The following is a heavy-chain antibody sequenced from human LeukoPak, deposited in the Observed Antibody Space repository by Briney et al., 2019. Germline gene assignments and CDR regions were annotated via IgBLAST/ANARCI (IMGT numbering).Heavy chain of an antibody. V-gene: IGHV3-23*01. D-gene: IGHD3-3*01. J-gene: IGHJ4*02. Sequence: GRSLRLSCAASGFTFSSYAMSWVRQAPGKGLEWVSAISGSGGSTYYADSVKGRFTISRDNSKNALYLQMNSLRAEDTAVYYCAKKGPDDFWSGYYSFDYWGQGTLVTVSS. CDR2: ISGSGGST. CDR3: AKKGPDDFWSGYYSFDY. CDR1: GFTFSSYA.